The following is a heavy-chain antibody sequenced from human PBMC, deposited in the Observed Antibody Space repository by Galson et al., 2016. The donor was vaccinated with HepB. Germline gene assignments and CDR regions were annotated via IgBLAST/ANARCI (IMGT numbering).Heavy chain of an antibody. CDR1: GFTFSSYA. CDR3: ARDDVVGTTQFFVY. CDR2: ISNDGNNR. J-gene: IGHJ4*01. D-gene: IGHD1-26*01. V-gene: IGHV3-30*04. Sequence: SLRLSCAASGFTFSSYAMHWVRQAPGKGLEWVAVISNDGNNRYFADSVKGRFTISRDNSKNTLFLQMNSLRAEDTAVYYCARDDVVGTTQFFVYWGQGTLVTVPS.